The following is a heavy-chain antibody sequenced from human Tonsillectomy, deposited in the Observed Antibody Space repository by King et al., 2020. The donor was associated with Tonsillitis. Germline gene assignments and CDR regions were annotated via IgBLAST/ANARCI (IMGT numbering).Heavy chain of an antibody. Sequence: VQLVESGGGLVKPGGSLRLSCTASGFTFSNAWMNWVRQAPGKGLEWVGRIQSKTDGGATYFAAPVKGKFAISRDDSKNTVYLQMNSLKSEDTAVYYCATGTGDSRAWSDYFFDSGGQGPLVTVSP. V-gene: IGHV3-15*06. CDR2: IQSKTDGGAT. D-gene: IGHD6-19*01. CDR1: GFTFSNAW. J-gene: IGHJ4*02. CDR3: ATGTGDSRAWSDYFFDS.